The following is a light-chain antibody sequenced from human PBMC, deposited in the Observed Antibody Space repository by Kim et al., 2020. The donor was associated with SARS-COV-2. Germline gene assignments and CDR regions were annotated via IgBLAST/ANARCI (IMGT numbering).Light chain of an antibody. Sequence: NFMLTQPHSVSESPGKTVTISCTRSSGSIASNYVQWYQQRPGSAPTTVIYEDNQRPSGVPDRFSGSIDSSSNSASLTISGLKTEDGADYYCQSYDSNNQVFGGGTQLTVL. CDR2: EDN. V-gene: IGLV6-57*03. CDR3: QSYDSNNQV. CDR1: SGSIASNY. J-gene: IGLJ3*02.